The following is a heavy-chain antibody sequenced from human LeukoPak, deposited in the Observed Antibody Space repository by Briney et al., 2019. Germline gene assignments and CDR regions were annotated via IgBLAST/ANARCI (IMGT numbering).Heavy chain of an antibody. V-gene: IGHV4-59*01. D-gene: IGHD1-26*01. CDR2: IYYSGST. CDR1: GGSISSYY. Sequence: SETLSLTCTVFGGSISSYYWSWIRQPPGKGLEWIGYIYYSGSTNYNPSLKSRLTISVDTSKNQFSLKLSSVTAADTAVYYCARGGSYYDYWGQGTLVTVSS. CDR3: ARGGSYYDY. J-gene: IGHJ4*02.